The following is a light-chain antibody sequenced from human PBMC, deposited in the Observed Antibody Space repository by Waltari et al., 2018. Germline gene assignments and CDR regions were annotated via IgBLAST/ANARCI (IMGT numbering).Light chain of an antibody. V-gene: IGLV2-14*01. CDR1: SSDVGGYNY. Sequence: QSALTQPASVSGSPGQSITISCTGTSSDVGGYNYVSWYQQHPGKAPKRTIYEVSNRPSGVSTRFSGSKAGNTASLTISGLQAEDEADYYCSSYTSSSTRVFGGGTKLTVL. CDR2: EVS. J-gene: IGLJ2*01. CDR3: SSYTSSSTRV.